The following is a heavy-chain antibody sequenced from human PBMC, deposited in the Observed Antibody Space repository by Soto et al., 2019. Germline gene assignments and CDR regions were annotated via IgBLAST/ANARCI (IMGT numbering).Heavy chain of an antibody. CDR1: GGSFNDYY. J-gene: IGHJ6*02. V-gene: IGHV4-34*02. CDR2: IYHSGNT. D-gene: IGHD3-16*01. Sequence: QVQLQQWGAGLLKPSETLSLNCAVNGGSFNDYYWAWIRQPPGKGLEWIGEIYHSGNTYYNPSLESRVIMSVDTSKKQFSLRLNSVTAADTAMYYCARVRRGFNRESWSYWYNGMDVWGQGTTVTVS. CDR3: ARVRRGFNRESWSYWYNGMDV.